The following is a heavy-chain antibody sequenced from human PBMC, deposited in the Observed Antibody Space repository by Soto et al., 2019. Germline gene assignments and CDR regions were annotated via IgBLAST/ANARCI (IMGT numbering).Heavy chain of an antibody. CDR3: ATGYSGYDWEGIFDY. D-gene: IGHD5-12*01. V-gene: IGHV5-51*01. CDR2: IYPGDSDT. CDR1: GYSFTSYW. J-gene: IGHJ4*02. Sequence: GESLKISCKGSGYSFTSYWIGWVRQMPGKGLEWMGIIYPGDSDTRYSPSFQGQVTISADKSISTAYLQWSSLKASDTAMYYCATGYSGYDWEGIFDYWGQGTLVTVSS.